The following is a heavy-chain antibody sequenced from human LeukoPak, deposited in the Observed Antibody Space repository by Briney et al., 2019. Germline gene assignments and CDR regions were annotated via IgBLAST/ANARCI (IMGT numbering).Heavy chain of an antibody. CDR2: IYYSGST. V-gene: IGHV4-59*01. J-gene: IGHJ5*02. CDR1: GGSISSYY. D-gene: IGHD3-9*01. CDR3: ARGAPYYDILTGAFDP. Sequence: SETLSLTCTVSGGSISSYYWSWIRQPPGKGLEWIGYIYYSGSTNYNPSLKSRVTISVDTSKNQFSLKLSSVTAADTAVYYCARGAPYYDILTGAFDPWGQGTLVTVSS.